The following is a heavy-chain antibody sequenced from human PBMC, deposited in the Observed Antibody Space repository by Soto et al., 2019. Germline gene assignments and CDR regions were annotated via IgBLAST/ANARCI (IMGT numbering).Heavy chain of an antibody. V-gene: IGHV1-3*01. CDR1: GYAFTSYT. J-gene: IGHJ4*02. D-gene: IGHD1-26*01. CDR3: ARDTGSGLRVEPGIFEY. CDR2: INADNDDS. Sequence: QVQLVQSGAEVKKPGASVKVSCNPSGYAFTSYTMHWVRQAPGQGLEWMGWINADNDDSKYSQKFQGRVTITRDTSASIAYMELSSLRSEDTAVYYCARDTGSGLRVEPGIFEYWGQGTLVTVSS.